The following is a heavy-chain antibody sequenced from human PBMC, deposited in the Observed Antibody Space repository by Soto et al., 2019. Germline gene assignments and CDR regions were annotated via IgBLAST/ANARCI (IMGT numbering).Heavy chain of an antibody. CDR1: GYSVSNYS. Sequence: VQLVQSGAEVKKPGASVQVSCKTSGYSVSNYSMHWVRQVPGQGLEWMGKINPNGGSTSLAQKFKDAVTLTRDTSTNTVYMELSSLTSEDTAVYYCSRDGVQLWPRYYFDYWGQGTLVTVSS. D-gene: IGHD1-1*01. CDR2: INPNGGST. CDR3: SRDGVQLWPRYYFDY. V-gene: IGHV1-46*01. J-gene: IGHJ4*02.